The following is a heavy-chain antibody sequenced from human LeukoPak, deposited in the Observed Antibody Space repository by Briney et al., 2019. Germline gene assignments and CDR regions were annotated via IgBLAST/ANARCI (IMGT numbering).Heavy chain of an antibody. CDR1: GGTFSSYA. V-gene: IGHV1-18*01. CDR2: ISAYNGNT. J-gene: IGHJ4*02. Sequence: ASVKVSCKASGGTFSSYAISWVRQAPGQGLEWMGWISAYNGNTNYAQKLQGRVTMTTDTSTSTAYMELSSLRSEDTAVYYCAREYTAVGGPLGYWGQGTLVTVSS. D-gene: IGHD4-23*01. CDR3: AREYTAVGGPLGY.